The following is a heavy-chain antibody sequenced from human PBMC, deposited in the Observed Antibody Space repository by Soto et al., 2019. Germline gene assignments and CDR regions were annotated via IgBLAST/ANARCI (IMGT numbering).Heavy chain of an antibody. V-gene: IGHV1-2*02. Sequence: QVQMVQSGAEVKKPGASVKVSCKASGHTFTGHHMHWVRQAPGQGLEWMGWINPKSGGTKYAQKFQGRVTMARDTSFNTAYMDLSRLTSDDTAVYFCAREGTGDSAFDIWGQGTMVTVSS. CDR2: INPKSGGT. D-gene: IGHD2-15*01. CDR1: GHTFTGHH. J-gene: IGHJ3*02. CDR3: AREGTGDSAFDI.